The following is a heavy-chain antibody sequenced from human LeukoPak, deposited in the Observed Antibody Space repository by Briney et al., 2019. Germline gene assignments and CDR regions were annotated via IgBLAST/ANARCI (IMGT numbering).Heavy chain of an antibody. D-gene: IGHD3-22*01. Sequence: PGGSLRLSCAASGFTFSDYYMSWVRQAPGKGLEWVSVIYSGGSTYYADSVKGRFTISRDNSKNTLYLQMNSLRAEDTAVYYCARVLSGYYDTLDYWGQGTLVTVSS. V-gene: IGHV3-66*01. CDR1: GFTFSDYY. CDR3: ARVLSGYYDTLDY. J-gene: IGHJ4*02. CDR2: IYSGGST.